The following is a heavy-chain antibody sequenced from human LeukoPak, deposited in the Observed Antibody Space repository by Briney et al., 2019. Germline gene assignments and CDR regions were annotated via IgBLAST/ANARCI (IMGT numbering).Heavy chain of an antibody. CDR1: GYSFANYS. D-gene: IGHD2-8*01. CDR2: IYTGDSDT. CDR3: ARRGPNAPFDY. J-gene: IGHJ4*02. V-gene: IGHV5-51*02. Sequence: ESLKISWKCSGYSFANYSTGCVRQSPGKSGEWRGIIYTGDSDTRYSPSFQGQVTISADKSISTAYLQWSTLKASDTAMYYCARRGPNAPFDYWGQGTLVTVSS.